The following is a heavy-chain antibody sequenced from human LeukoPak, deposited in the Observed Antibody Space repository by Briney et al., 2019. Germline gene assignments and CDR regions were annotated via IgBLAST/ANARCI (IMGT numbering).Heavy chain of an antibody. V-gene: IGHV3-49*03. Sequence: GGSLRLSCAASGFTFGNYPMSWFRQAPGKGLEWIGFIRSKAYGATTEYAASVKGRFIISRDDSKSLAYLQLNSLETEDSAIYYCSRASYYDNSGYPNDYWGQGTLVTVSS. D-gene: IGHD3-22*01. CDR2: IRSKAYGATT. CDR1: GFTFGNYP. CDR3: SRASYYDNSGYPNDY. J-gene: IGHJ4*02.